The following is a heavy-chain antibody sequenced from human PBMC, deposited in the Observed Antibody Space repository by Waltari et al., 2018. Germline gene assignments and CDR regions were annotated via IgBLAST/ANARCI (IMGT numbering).Heavy chain of an antibody. V-gene: IGHV3-15*01. J-gene: IGHJ4*02. Sequence: EVQLVESGGGLVQPGGSLRLSCAAFGLHFSGPWMNWVRQIPGRGLEWVGLIKSKVDGETVDYAVPVKGRFTISRDDSKSTVYLQMNSLKTEDTAVYYCTADVPELGAGELDYWGQGTLVTVSS. D-gene: IGHD6-19*01. CDR1: GLHFSGPW. CDR2: IKSKVDGETV. CDR3: TADVPELGAGELDY.